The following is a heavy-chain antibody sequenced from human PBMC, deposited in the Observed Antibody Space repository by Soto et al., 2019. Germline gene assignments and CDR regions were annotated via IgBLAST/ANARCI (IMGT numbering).Heavy chain of an antibody. V-gene: IGHV1-69*06. CDR1: GGTFSSYA. D-gene: IGHD3-3*01. Sequence: QVQLVQSGAEVKKPGSSVKVSCKASGGTFSSYAISWVRQAPGQGLEWMGGIIPIFGTANYAQKFQGRVTITADKSTSTAYMELSSLRSEDTAVYYWAITYYDFWSGYSLGGWFDPWGQGTLVTVSS. CDR3: AITYYDFWSGYSLGGWFDP. CDR2: IIPIFGTA. J-gene: IGHJ5*02.